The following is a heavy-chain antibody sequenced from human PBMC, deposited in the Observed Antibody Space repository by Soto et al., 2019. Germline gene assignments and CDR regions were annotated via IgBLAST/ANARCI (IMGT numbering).Heavy chain of an antibody. CDR3: ARGGYRSGWYKGYYYYGMDV. V-gene: IGHV1-8*01. D-gene: IGHD6-19*01. CDR1: GYTFTSYA. Sequence: TSVKVSSEASGYTFTSYAIKWVQQPTGQGLEWMGWMNPNSGNTGYAQKFQGRVTMTRNTSISTAYMELSSLRSEDTAVYYCARGGYRSGWYKGYYYYGMDVWGQGTTVTVSS. J-gene: IGHJ6*02. CDR2: MNPNSGNT.